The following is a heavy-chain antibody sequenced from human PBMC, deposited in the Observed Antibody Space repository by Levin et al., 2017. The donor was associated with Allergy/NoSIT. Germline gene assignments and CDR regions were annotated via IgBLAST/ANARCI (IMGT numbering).Heavy chain of an antibody. Sequence: GGSLRLSCKASGYTFTSYYMHWVRQAPGQGLEWMGIINPSGGSTSYAQKFQGRVTMTRDTSTSTVYMELSSLRSEDTAVYYCARGYCSGGSCYMVDYWGQGTLVTVSS. CDR3: ARGYCSGGSCYMVDY. CDR1: GYTFTSYY. D-gene: IGHD2-15*01. CDR2: INPSGGST. J-gene: IGHJ4*02. V-gene: IGHV1-46*01.